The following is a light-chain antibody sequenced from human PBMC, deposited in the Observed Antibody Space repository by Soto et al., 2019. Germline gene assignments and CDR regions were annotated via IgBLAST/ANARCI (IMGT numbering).Light chain of an antibody. V-gene: IGKV1-5*01. CDR3: QYYSSYSPT. J-gene: IGKJ3*01. CDR1: QSISSW. Sequence: DIQMTQSPSTLSASVGDRVTITCRASQSISSWLAWYQQKSGKAPKLLIYDASSLDSGVPSRFSGSGSGTEFTLTISSLQPDDFETYYCQYYSSYSPTFGPGTTVDIK. CDR2: DAS.